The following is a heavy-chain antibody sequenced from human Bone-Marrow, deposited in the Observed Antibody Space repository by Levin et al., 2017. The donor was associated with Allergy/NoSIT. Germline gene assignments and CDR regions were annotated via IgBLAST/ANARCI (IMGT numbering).Heavy chain of an antibody. CDR2: IKQDGSEK. V-gene: IGHV3-7*03. D-gene: IGHD4-17*01. CDR3: ASHDYGDYASFDY. J-gene: IGHJ4*02. CDR1: GFTFSLYW. Sequence: GGSLRLSCAASGFTFSLYWMSWVRQAPGKGLEWVANIKQDGSEKYYVDSVKGRFTISRDNAKNSLYLQMHSLRAEDTAVYFCASHDYGDYASFDYWGRGTLVTVSS.